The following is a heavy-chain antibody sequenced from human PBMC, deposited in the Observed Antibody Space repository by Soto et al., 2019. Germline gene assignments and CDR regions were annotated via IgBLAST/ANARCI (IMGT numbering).Heavy chain of an antibody. Sequence: QVQMVESGGGVLQPGKSLILSCVVSGFTFDHYGMHWVRQAPGKGLEWVALISHDGSQKHYLDSVKGRFIVSRDNSRNTLYLQMNSLTSEDTAVYYCARDRPVRARSGALSSWGQGTLVSVSS. CDR1: GFTFDHYG. CDR3: ARDRPVRARSGALSS. CDR2: ISHDGSQK. J-gene: IGHJ5*02. D-gene: IGHD1-26*01. V-gene: IGHV3-30*03.